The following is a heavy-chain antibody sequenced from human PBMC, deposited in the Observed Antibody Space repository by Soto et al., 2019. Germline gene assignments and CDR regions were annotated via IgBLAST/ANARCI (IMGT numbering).Heavy chain of an antibody. CDR1: GFSLSTSGAG. J-gene: IGHJ4*02. Sequence: QITLKESGPTLVKPTQTLTLTCTFSGFSLSTSGAGVGWIRQPPGKALEWLALIYWDDDKRYSPSLESRLTDTMXTSKNQVVLTMTNMDPVDTATYYCAHTHAPRIIVYWGPGTLVTVSS. D-gene: IGHD3-10*01. V-gene: IGHV2-5*02. CDR3: AHTHAPRIIVY. CDR2: IYWDDDK.